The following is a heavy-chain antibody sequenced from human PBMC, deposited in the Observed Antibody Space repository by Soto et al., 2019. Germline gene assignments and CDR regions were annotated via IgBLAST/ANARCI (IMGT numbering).Heavy chain of an antibody. J-gene: IGHJ5*02. V-gene: IGHV1-69*05. Sequence: SVNGSCKTSGDTFSKHGISWVRQAPGQGLEWMGGIIPFFTITNYAPSVKGRFITSRDDSKDMVYLQMSSLRTEDTAIYYCAADLGPPYDSNNWFDPWGQGTLVTVSS. D-gene: IGHD2-21*01. CDR2: IIPFFTIT. CDR3: AADLGPPYDSNNWFDP. CDR1: GDTFSKHG.